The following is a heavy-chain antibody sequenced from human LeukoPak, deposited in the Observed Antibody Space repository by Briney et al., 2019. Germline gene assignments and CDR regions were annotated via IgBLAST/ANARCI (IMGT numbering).Heavy chain of an antibody. CDR2: ISYDGSNK. Sequence: GGSLRLSCAASGFTFSSYGMHWVRQAPGKGLEWVAVISYDGSNKYYADSVKGRFTISRDNSKNTLYLQMNSLRAEDTAVYYCASGHYDYGDYPTWGQGTLVTVSS. D-gene: IGHD4-17*01. CDR1: GFTFSSYG. J-gene: IGHJ5*02. CDR3: ASGHYDYGDYPT. V-gene: IGHV3-30*03.